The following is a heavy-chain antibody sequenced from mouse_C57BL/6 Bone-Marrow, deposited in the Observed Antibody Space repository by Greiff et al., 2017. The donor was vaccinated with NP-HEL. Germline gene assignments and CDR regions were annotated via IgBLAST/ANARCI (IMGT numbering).Heavy chain of an antibody. D-gene: IGHD1-1*01. CDR2: ISSGSSTI. V-gene: IGHV5-17*01. J-gene: IGHJ4*01. CDR1: GFTFSDYG. CDR3: ARNFPLLRRHYAMDY. Sequence: DVQLVASGGGLVKPGGSLKLSCAASGFTFSDYGMHWVRQAPEKGLEWVAYISSGSSTIYYADTVKGRFTISRDNAKNTLFLQMTSLRSEDTAMYYCARNFPLLRRHYAMDYWGQGTSITVSS.